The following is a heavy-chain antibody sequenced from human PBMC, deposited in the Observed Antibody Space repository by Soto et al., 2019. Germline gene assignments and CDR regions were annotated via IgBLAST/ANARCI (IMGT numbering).Heavy chain of an antibody. J-gene: IGHJ4*02. Sequence: SETLSLTCAVYGGSFSGYYWSWIRQPPGKGLEWIGEINHSGSTNYNPSLKSRVTISVDTSKNQFSLKLSSVTAADTAVYYCASETHCSGGSCPKGSAFYFDYWGQGTLVTVSS. CDR2: INHSGST. CDR3: ASETHCSGGSCPKGSAFYFDY. CDR1: GGSFSGYY. V-gene: IGHV4-34*01. D-gene: IGHD2-15*01.